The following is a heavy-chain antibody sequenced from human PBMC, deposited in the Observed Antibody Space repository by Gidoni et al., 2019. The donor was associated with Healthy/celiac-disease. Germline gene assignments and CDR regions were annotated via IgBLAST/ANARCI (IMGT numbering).Heavy chain of an antibody. J-gene: IGHJ4*02. CDR3: AREPYDFWSGYPYYFDY. Sequence: EVQLVESGGGLVQPGGSLRLSCAASGFTFSSYWMSWVRQAPGKGLEWVANIKQDGSEKYYVDSVKGRFTISRDNAKNSLYLQMNSLRAEDTAVYYCAREPYDFWSGYPYYFDYWGQGTLVTVSS. CDR2: IKQDGSEK. V-gene: IGHV3-7*03. D-gene: IGHD3-3*01. CDR1: GFTFSSYW.